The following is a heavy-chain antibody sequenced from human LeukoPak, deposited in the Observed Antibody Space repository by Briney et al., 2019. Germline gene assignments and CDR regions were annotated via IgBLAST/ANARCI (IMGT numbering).Heavy chain of an antibody. J-gene: IGHJ4*02. Sequence: SETLSLTCTVSGGSISSYYWSWIRQPPGKGLEWIEYIYYSGSTNYNPSLKSRVTISVDTSKNQFSLKLSSVTAADTAVYYCASHPLRATGRDYWGQGTLVTVSS. D-gene: IGHD3-10*01. CDR3: ASHPLRATGRDY. CDR1: GGSISSYY. V-gene: IGHV4-59*01. CDR2: IYYSGST.